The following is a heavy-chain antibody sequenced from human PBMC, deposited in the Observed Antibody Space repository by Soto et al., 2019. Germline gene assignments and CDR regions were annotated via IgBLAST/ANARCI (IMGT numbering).Heavy chain of an antibody. V-gene: IGHV3-33*01. J-gene: IGHJ6*02. D-gene: IGHD3-16*01. CDR2: MWFDGSRK. CDR1: GFSVSDFD. Sequence: QVQLVESGGGVVLPGRSLRLSCVASGFSVSDFDIHWVRQPPGKGLEWMAVMWFDGSRKFYADSLKGRFAISRDISKNTVYLQTNSLRVEDTAAVFCARGPIRGLSGSKTKTTYYEYGMDVWGQGTTVTVSS. CDR3: ARGPIRGLSGSKTKTTYYEYGMDV.